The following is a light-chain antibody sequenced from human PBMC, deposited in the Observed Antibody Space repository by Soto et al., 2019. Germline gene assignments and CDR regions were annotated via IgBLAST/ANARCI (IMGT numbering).Light chain of an antibody. CDR3: ATWDDSLNGNV. Sequence: QSVLTQPPSASGTPGQRVSISCSGSSSNIGSNPVHWYQQVPGMAPKLLIYTNNHRPSGVPDRLSGSRSGTSASLAISGLQSEDEADYYCATWDDSLNGNVFGTGTKLTVL. CDR2: TNN. J-gene: IGLJ1*01. V-gene: IGLV1-44*01. CDR1: SSNIGSNP.